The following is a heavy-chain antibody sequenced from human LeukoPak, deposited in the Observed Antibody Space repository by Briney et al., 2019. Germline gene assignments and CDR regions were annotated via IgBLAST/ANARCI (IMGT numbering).Heavy chain of an antibody. CDR2: INAGNGNT. CDR3: AKATVITNWLDP. D-gene: IGHD4-17*01. CDR1: GYTFTSYA. J-gene: IGHJ5*02. V-gene: IGHV1-3*01. Sequence: ASVTVSCKASGYTFTSYAMHWVRQAPGQRLEWMGWINAGNGNTKYSQKFQGRVTITRDTSASTAYMELSSLRSEDTAVYYCAKATVITNWLDPWGQGTLVTVSS.